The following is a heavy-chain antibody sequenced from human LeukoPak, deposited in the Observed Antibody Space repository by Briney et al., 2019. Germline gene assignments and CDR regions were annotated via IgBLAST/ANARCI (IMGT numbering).Heavy chain of an antibody. CDR3: ARDSAYCSSTSCYTLYYYYYGMDV. J-gene: IGHJ6*02. V-gene: IGHV1-18*01. Sequence: ASVKVSCKASGYTFTSYGISWVRQAPGQGLEWMGWISAYNGNTNYAQKLQGRVTMTTDTSTSTAYMELRSLRSDDTVVYYCARDSAYCSSTSCYTLYYYYYGMDVWGQGTTVTVSS. CDR2: ISAYNGNT. D-gene: IGHD2-2*02. CDR1: GYTFTSYG.